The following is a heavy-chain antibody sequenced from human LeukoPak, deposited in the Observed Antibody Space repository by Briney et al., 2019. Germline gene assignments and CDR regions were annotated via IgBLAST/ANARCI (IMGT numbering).Heavy chain of an antibody. CDR2: ITDGGSYI. Sequence: GGSLRLSCAASGFIFSTYSMDWVRQAPGKGLEWVSSITDGGSYIYYADSVKGRFTISRDNAKNSLYLQMNSLRAEDRAVYYCAKEYNGYNGVFDYWGQGTLVTVSS. CDR1: GFIFSTYS. V-gene: IGHV3-21*01. CDR3: AKEYNGYNGVFDY. D-gene: IGHD5-24*01. J-gene: IGHJ4*02.